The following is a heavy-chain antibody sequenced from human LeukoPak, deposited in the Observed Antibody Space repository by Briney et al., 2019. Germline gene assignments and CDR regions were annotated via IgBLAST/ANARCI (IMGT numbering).Heavy chain of an antibody. CDR2: IKQDGSEK. Sequence: GGSLRLSCAASGFTFSSYGMSWVRQAPGKGLEWVANIKQDGSEKYYVDSVKGRFTISRDNAKNSMYLQMNSLRAEDTAVYYCARGQQLVRYYYYYYMDVWGKGTTVTISS. J-gene: IGHJ6*03. CDR1: GFTFSSYG. D-gene: IGHD6-13*01. V-gene: IGHV3-7*01. CDR3: ARGQQLVRYYYYYYMDV.